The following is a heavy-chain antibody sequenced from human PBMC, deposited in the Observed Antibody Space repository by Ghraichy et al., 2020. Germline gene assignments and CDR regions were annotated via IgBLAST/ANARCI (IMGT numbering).Heavy chain of an antibody. D-gene: IGHD3-3*01. J-gene: IGHJ4*02. V-gene: IGHV3-23*01. CDR2: ISGGGDST. CDR3: ARDPLGEARYFDY. CDR1: GFTFSSYA. Sequence: GGSLRLSCAASGFTFSSYAMSWVRQAPGKGLEWVSAISGGGDSTYYADSVKGRFTISRDNSKNTLYLQMNSLRADDTALYYCARDPLGEARYFDYWGQGTLVTVSS.